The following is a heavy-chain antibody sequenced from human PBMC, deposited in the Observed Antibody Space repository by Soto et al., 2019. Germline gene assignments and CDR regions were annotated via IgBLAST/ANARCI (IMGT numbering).Heavy chain of an antibody. J-gene: IGHJ3*02. D-gene: IGHD3-10*01. CDR3: ARRYGVAFDI. V-gene: IGHV4-59*08. Sequence: PSETLSLTCTVSGGSISSYYWSWIRQPPGKGLEWIGYIYYSGSTNYNPSLKSRVTISVDTSKNLFSLKLSSVTAADTAVYYCARRYGVAFDIWGQGTMVTVSS. CDR2: IYYSGST. CDR1: GGSISSYY.